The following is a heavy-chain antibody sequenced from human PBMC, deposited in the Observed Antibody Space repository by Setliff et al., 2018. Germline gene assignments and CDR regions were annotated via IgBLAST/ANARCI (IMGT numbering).Heavy chain of an antibody. D-gene: IGHD2-21*02. V-gene: IGHV3-7*01. Sequence: PGGSLRLSCAASGFTFSSYWMSWVRQAPGKGLEWVANIKQDGSEKYYVDSVKGRFTISRDNAKNSLYLQMDSLRAEDTAVYYCARNWVTAQHCYYGMDVWGQGTTVTVSS. J-gene: IGHJ6*02. CDR1: GFTFSSYW. CDR2: IKQDGSEK. CDR3: ARNWVTAQHCYYGMDV.